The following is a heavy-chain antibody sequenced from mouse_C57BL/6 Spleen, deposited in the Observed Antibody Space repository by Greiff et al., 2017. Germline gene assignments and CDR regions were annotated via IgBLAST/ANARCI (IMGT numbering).Heavy chain of an antibody. J-gene: IGHJ4*01. V-gene: IGHV2-2*01. Sequence: QVQLQQSGPGLVQPSQTLSITCTVSGFSLTSYGVHWVRQSPGKGLEWLGVIWSGGGTDYNAAFISRLSISKDNSKSQVFFKRNSLQADDTAIYYCARRGKGNGAMDYWGQGTSVTVSS. D-gene: IGHD2-1*01. CDR3: ARRGKGNGAMDY. CDR2: IWSGGGT. CDR1: GFSLTSYG.